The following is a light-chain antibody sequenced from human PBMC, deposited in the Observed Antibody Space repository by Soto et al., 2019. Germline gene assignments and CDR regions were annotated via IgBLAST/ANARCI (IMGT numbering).Light chain of an antibody. CDR1: QSVSSSY. Sequence: EIVLTQSPGTLSLSPGERATLSCRASQSVSSSYLAWYQQKPGQAPRLLIFGASYRATGIPDRFSGSGSGTDFTLTISRLEPEDFAVYYCQQYGSSPPDFTFGPGTKVDIE. J-gene: IGKJ3*01. CDR2: GAS. V-gene: IGKV3-20*01. CDR3: QQYGSSPPDFT.